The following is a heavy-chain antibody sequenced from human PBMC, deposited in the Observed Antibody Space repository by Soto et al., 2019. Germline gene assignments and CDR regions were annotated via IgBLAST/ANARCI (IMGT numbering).Heavy chain of an antibody. Sequence: GGSLRLSCAASGFTFSSYAMSWVRQAPGKGLEWVSAISGSGGSTYYADSVKGRFTISRDNSKNTLYLQMNSLRVEDTAVYYCAKAQSMIVVVITDWFDPWGQGTLVTVSS. J-gene: IGHJ5*02. D-gene: IGHD3-22*01. CDR1: GFTFSSYA. CDR2: ISGSGGST. V-gene: IGHV3-23*01. CDR3: AKAQSMIVVVITDWFDP.